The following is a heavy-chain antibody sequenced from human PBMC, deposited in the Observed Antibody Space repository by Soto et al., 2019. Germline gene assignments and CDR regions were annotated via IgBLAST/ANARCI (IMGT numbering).Heavy chain of an antibody. CDR2: IMGDGREGEK. V-gene: IGHV3-7*05. D-gene: IGHD3-10*01. J-gene: IGHJ4*02. CDR3: SRDHYGSGAI. Sequence: EVQLVESGGGLVQPGGSLRLSCAASGFNFPFYGMTWVRQAPGKGLEWVASIMGDGREGEKYYVDSVKGRFTISRDNAKSSLYLQTSSLRAEDTAIYFCSRDHYGSGAIWGQGTPVIVSS. CDR1: GFNFPFYG.